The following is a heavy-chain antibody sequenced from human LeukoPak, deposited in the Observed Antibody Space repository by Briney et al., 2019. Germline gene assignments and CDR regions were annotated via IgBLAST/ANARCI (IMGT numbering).Heavy chain of an antibody. CDR2: INPNSGGT. V-gene: IGHV1-2*02. Sequence: ASVKVSCKASGYTFTGYYMHWVRQAPGQGLEWMGWINPNSGGTNYAQKFQGRVTMTSDTSISTAYMELSRLRSDDTAVYYCARASGGIVVVPAAVGGDYWGQGTLVTVSS. J-gene: IGHJ4*02. CDR1: GYTFTGYY. D-gene: IGHD2-2*01. CDR3: ARASGGIVVVPAAVGGDY.